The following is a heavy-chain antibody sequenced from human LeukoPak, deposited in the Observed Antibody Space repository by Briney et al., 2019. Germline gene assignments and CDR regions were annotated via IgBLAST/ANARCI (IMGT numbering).Heavy chain of an antibody. J-gene: IGHJ4*02. CDR3: ANGGYSGYDPVDY. CDR2: ISASGGST. CDR1: GFTFISYA. D-gene: IGHD5-12*01. Sequence: TGGSLRLSCAVSGFTFISYAMSWVRQAPGKGLEWVSVISASGGSTYYANSVKGRFTISRDNSKNTLYLQMNSLRAEDTAVYHCANGGYSGYDPVDYWGQGTLVTVPS. V-gene: IGHV3-23*01.